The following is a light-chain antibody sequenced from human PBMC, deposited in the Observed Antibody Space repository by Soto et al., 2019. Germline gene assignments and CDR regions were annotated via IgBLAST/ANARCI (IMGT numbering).Light chain of an antibody. V-gene: IGLV2-11*01. Sequence: QSALTQPRSASGSPGQSITISCTGTSSDVGGYNYVSWYQQHPAKAPKLIIFDVSKRPSGVPNRFSGSKSGNTASLTISGLRAEDEADYYCCSYTARSNLVFGGGTKLTVL. J-gene: IGLJ3*02. CDR2: DVS. CDR3: CSYTARSNLV. CDR1: SSDVGGYNY.